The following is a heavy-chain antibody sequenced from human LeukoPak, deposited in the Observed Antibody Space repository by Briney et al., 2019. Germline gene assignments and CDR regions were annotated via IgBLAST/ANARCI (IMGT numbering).Heavy chain of an antibody. D-gene: IGHD4-23*01. CDR3: AKGRYGGESGYFDY. J-gene: IGHJ4*02. V-gene: IGHV3-23*01. CDR2: ISGGGGNT. CDR1: GFTFSNYA. Sequence: GGSLRLSCAASGFTFSNYAMGWVRQAPGEGLQWVSAISGGGGNTYNADSVKGRFTISRDNSKNTLYLQMNSLRAEDTAVYYCAKGRYGGESGYFDYWGQGTLVTVSS.